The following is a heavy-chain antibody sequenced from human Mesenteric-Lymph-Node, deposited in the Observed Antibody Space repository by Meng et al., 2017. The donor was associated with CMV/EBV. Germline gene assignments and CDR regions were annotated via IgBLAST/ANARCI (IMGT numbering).Heavy chain of an antibody. CDR3: ARDVFYDSSGYYYAFMDY. D-gene: IGHD3-22*01. V-gene: IGHV3-21*01. CDR2: ISSSSSYI. CDR1: GFTFSSYW. Sequence: GESLKISCAASGFTFSSYWMSWVRQAPGKGLEWVSSISSSSSYIYYADSVKGRFTISRDNAKNSLYLQMNSLRAEDTAVYYCARDVFYDSSGYYYAFMDYWGQGTLVTVSS. J-gene: IGHJ4*02.